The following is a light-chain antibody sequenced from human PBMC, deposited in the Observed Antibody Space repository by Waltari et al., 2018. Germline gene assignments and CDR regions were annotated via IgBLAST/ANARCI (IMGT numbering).Light chain of an antibody. J-gene: IGKJ1*01. CDR2: DSS. Sequence: EVVLTQSPGTLSLSPGESAPLSCRTGGSVRRALIGYQQNPGQAPRPLIYDSSTRATGVPDRFSGSGFGTDFSLTISRLEPEDFAVYYCQHNVRLPVTFGQGTRVEIK. V-gene: IGKV3-20*01. CDR1: GSVRRA. CDR3: QHNVRLPVT.